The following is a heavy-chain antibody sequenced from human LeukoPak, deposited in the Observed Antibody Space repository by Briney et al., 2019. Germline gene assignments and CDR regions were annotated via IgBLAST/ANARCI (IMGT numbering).Heavy chain of an antibody. CDR1: GFTFSSYW. CDR2: INSDGSST. J-gene: IGHJ4*02. D-gene: IGHD2-21*02. V-gene: IGHV3-74*01. CDR3: ARERSVVVTADFDY. Sequence: GGSLRLSCAASGFTFSSYWMHWVRQAPGKGLVWVSRINSDGSSTSYADSVKGRFTISRDNAKNTLYLQMNSLRAEDTAVYYRARERSVVVTADFDYWGQGTLVTVSS.